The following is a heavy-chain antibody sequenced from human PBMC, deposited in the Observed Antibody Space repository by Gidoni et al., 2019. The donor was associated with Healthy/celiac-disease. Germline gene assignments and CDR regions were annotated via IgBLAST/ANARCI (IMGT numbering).Heavy chain of an antibody. D-gene: IGHD3-10*01. Sequence: QVQLVQSGAEVQKPGASVMVSCKASVYTFTSYGICWVRQAPGQGLEWMGWLSAYNGNTNYAQKLQGRVTMTTDTSTSTAYMERRSLRSDDTAVYYCARDSGRLQPSKIDYWGQGTLVTVSS. V-gene: IGHV1-18*04. CDR3: ARDSGRLQPSKIDY. CDR1: VYTFTSYG. CDR2: LSAYNGNT. J-gene: IGHJ4*02.